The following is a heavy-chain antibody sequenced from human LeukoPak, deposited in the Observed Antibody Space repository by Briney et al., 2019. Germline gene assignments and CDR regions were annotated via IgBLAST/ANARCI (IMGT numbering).Heavy chain of an antibody. CDR1: GFTXXSYA. D-gene: IGHD1-7*01. V-gene: IGHV3-23*01. Sequence: TLRLSXAXSGFTXXSYAMSWVRRAPGKGLEWVSAIRGSGDDTYYADSVKGRFTISRDNSKNTLYLQMNSLRAEDTAVYYCAKAHDDWNYVYFRHWGQGTLVTVSS. J-gene: IGHJ1*01. CDR3: AKAHDDWNYVYFRH. CDR2: IRGSGDDT.